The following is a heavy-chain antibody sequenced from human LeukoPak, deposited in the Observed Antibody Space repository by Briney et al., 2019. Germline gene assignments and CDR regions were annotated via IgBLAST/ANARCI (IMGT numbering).Heavy chain of an antibody. J-gene: IGHJ4*02. CDR2: ISSSGGTI. CDR3: AKEEWLLAVYFDY. V-gene: IGHV3-11*01. D-gene: IGHD3-3*01. CDR1: GFTFSDYY. Sequence: PGGSLRLSCAASGFTFSDYYMNWIRQAPGKGLEWVSYISSSGGTIYYADSVKGQFTISRDNSKNTLYLQMNSLRAEDTAVYYCAKEEWLLAVYFDYWGQGTLVTVSS.